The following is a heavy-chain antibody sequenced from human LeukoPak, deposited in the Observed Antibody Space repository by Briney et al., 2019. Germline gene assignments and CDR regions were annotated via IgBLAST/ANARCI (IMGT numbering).Heavy chain of an antibody. CDR2: IYSGGST. CDR1: GFTVSSNY. J-gene: IGHJ4*02. CDR3: ATDSYRYYFDY. Sequence: GGSLRLSCAGSGFTVSSNYMRCVRQAPGKGLEWVSVIYSGGSTFYADSVKGRFTISRDNSKNTLYLQMNSLRAEDTAVYYCATDSYRYYFDYWGQGTLVTVSS. V-gene: IGHV3-66*01.